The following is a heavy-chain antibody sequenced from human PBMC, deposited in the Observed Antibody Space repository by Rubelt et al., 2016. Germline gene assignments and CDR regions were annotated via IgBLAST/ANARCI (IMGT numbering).Heavy chain of an antibody. J-gene: IGHJ4*02. CDR1: GFTVSSNY. CDR2: IYSGGGT. Sequence: EVQLVESGGGLIQPGGSLRLSCAASGFTVSSNYMSWVRQAPGKGLEWVSVIYSGGGTYYADSVKGRFTISRDNSKKTLYLELNSLRAEETVVYYCAREAPRGGSQFFDCWGQGTQVTVSS. D-gene: IGHD2-15*01. V-gene: IGHV3-53*01. CDR3: AREAPRGGSQFFDC.